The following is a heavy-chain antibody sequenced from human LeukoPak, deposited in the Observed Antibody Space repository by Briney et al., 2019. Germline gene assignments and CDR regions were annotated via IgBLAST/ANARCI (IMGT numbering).Heavy chain of an antibody. CDR2: ISYDGSNK. CDR3: AKETARPAGVFEY. D-gene: IGHD1-14*01. V-gene: IGHV3-33*05. CDR1: GFTFSSYG. J-gene: IGHJ4*02. Sequence: GGSLRLSCAASGFTFSSYGMHWVRQAPGKGLEWVALISYDGSNKYYADSVKGRFTISRDNSKNTLYLQMNSLRAEDTAVYYCAKETARPAGVFEYWGQGTRVTVSS.